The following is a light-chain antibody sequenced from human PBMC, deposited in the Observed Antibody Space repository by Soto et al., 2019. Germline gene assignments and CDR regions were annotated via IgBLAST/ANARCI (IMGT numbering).Light chain of an antibody. Sequence: QSALTQPASVSGSPGQSITISCTGTSSGVGGYNYVSWYQQHPGKAPKLMIYDVSNRPSGVSNRFSGSKSGNTASLTVSGHQAEDEAAYYCGSYTSSSTYVFGTGTKVTVL. CDR2: DVS. CDR3: GSYTSSSTYV. V-gene: IGLV2-14*01. CDR1: SSGVGGYNY. J-gene: IGLJ1*01.